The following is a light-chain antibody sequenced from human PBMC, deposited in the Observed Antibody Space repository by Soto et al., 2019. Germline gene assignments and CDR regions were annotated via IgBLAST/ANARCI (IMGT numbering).Light chain of an antibody. J-gene: IGLJ1*01. CDR1: STDVGGYNA. Sequence: APGQTITISCTGTSTDVGGYNAVSWYQHHPGKAPKLIIYEVTHRPSGVSDRFSASKSGNTASLTISGLQAEDEADYYCNSFRVSHLYVFGTGTKVTVL. CDR3: NSFRVSHLYV. V-gene: IGLV2-14*01. CDR2: EVT.